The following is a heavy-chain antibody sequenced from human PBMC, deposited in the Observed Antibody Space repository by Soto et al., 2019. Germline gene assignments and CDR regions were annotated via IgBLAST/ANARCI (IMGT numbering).Heavy chain of an antibody. Sequence: SETLSLTCSVSGDSINSGAYFWTWIRQHPEKGLEWIGYIYYSGRTYYNPSLKSRLTLSIDKSKNQFSLKLTSVTAADTAVYYCARQRTRYWFDFWGQGTLVTVSS. V-gene: IGHV4-31*03. J-gene: IGHJ5*01. D-gene: IGHD2-8*01. CDR1: GDSINSGAYF. CDR2: IYYSGRT. CDR3: ARQRTRYWFDF.